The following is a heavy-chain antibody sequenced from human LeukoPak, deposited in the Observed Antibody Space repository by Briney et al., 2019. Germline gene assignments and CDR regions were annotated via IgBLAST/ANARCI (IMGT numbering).Heavy chain of an antibody. CDR2: IIPILGIA. CDR3: ARGYCSGGSCYNYGMDV. Sequence: SVKVSCKASGGTFSSYAISWVRQAPGQGLEWMGRIIPILGIANYAQKFQGRVTITADKSTSTAYMELSSLRSEDTAVYYCARGYCSGGSCYNYGMDVWGQGTTVTVSS. CDR1: GGTFSSYA. V-gene: IGHV1-69*04. D-gene: IGHD2-15*01. J-gene: IGHJ6*02.